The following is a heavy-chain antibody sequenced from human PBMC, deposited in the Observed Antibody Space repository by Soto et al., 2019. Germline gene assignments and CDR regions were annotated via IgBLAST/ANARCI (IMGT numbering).Heavy chain of an antibody. CDR2: IKSKTDGGTT. Sequence: GGSLRLSCAASGFTFINAWMSWVRQAPGKGLEWVGRIKSKTDGGTTDYAAPVKGRFTISRDDSKNTLYLQMNSLKTEDTAVYYCTTGLYYDSSDEDAFDIWGQGTMVTVSS. CDR3: TTGLYYDSSDEDAFDI. V-gene: IGHV3-15*01. CDR1: GFTFINAW. D-gene: IGHD3-22*01. J-gene: IGHJ3*02.